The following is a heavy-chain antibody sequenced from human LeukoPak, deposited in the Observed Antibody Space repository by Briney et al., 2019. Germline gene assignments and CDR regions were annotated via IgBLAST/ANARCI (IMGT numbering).Heavy chain of an antibody. CDR3: ARGHYGGNRYFDN. J-gene: IGHJ4*02. CDR2: IHANSGKA. Sequence: ASVKVSCKTSGYTFRDYEINWVRQAPGLRLEWVAWIHANSGKAGSAQKFQGRVTLTRDKSTETAFMDLSGLTSDDSATYFCARGHYGGNRYFDNWGQGTLITVSS. CDR1: GYTFRDYE. D-gene: IGHD4-23*01. V-gene: IGHV1-8*01.